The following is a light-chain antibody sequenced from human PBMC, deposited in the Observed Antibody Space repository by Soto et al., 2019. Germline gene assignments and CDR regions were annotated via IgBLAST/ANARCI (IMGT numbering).Light chain of an antibody. Sequence: DVQMTQSPSTLSASVGDRVTITCRASQTINNWLAWYQQRPGKAPTFLIYKTSTLETGVPSRFSGSGSGTEFTLTISSLQPEDFAIYYCQQYNTYPWTFDQGTRVES. J-gene: IGKJ1*01. V-gene: IGKV1-5*03. CDR1: QTINNW. CDR3: QQYNTYPWT. CDR2: KTS.